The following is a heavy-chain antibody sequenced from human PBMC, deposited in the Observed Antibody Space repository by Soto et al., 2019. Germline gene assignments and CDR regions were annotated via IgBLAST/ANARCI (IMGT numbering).Heavy chain of an antibody. J-gene: IGHJ3*02. CDR1: GFTFSSYS. D-gene: IGHD3-22*01. CDR3: ASLESDYYDSSGYAFDI. CDR2: ISSSSSYI. Sequence: GGSLRLSCAASGFTFSSYSMNWVRQAPGKGLEWVSSISSSSSYIYYADSVKGRFTISRDNAKNSLYLQMNSLRAEDTAVYYCASLESDYYDSSGYAFDIWGQGTMVTVSS. V-gene: IGHV3-21*01.